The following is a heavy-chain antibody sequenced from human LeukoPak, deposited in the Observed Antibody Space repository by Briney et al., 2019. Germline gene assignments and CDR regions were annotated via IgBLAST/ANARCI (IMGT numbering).Heavy chain of an antibody. CDR2: ISSSGSTI. D-gene: IGHD3-22*01. J-gene: IGHJ4*02. CDR1: GFTFSDYY. CDR3: ARDENGDYYDSSGSSFDY. Sequence: GGSLRLSCAASGFTFSDYYMSWIRQAPGKGLEWVSYISSSGSTIHYADSVKGRFTISRDNAKNSLYLQMNSLRAEDTAAYYCARDENGDYYDSSGSSFDYWGQGTLVTVSS. V-gene: IGHV3-11*04.